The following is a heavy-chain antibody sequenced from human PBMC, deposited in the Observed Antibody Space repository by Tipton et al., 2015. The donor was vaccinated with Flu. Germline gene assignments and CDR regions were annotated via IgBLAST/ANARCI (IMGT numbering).Heavy chain of an antibody. Sequence: LRLSCAVNGGSFSGYYWTWIRQPPGKGLEWIGEINHGGSTHYKTSLKGRVTMSVDTSMNQVSLMLSSVTAADTAIYYCARGDYGDYDHEADSFDIWGQGTLVTVSA. CDR1: GGSFSGYY. J-gene: IGHJ3*02. V-gene: IGHV4-34*01. CDR3: ARGDYGDYDHEADSFDI. D-gene: IGHD4-17*01. CDR2: INHGGST.